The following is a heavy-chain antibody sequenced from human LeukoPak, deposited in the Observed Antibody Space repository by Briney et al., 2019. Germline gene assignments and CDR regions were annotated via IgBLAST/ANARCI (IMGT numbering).Heavy chain of an antibody. J-gene: IGHJ4*02. Sequence: EPSETLSLTCTVSGGSISSYYWSWIRQPPGKGLEWIGYIYYSGSTNYNPSLKSRVTISVDTSKNQFSLKLSSVTAADTAVYYCARESSLSRGLIDYWGQGTLVTVSS. D-gene: IGHD6-6*01. CDR2: IYYSGST. V-gene: IGHV4-59*01. CDR1: GGSISSYY. CDR3: ARESSLSRGLIDY.